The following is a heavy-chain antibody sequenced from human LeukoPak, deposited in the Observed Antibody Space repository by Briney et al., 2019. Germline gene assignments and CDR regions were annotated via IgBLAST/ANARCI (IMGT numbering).Heavy chain of an antibody. Sequence: SETLSPTCAVYGGSFSGYYWSWIRQPPGKGLEWIGEINHSGSTNYNPSLKSRVTISVDTSKNQFSLKLSSVTAADTAVYYCARGRLDWFHSDYWGQGTLVTVSS. J-gene: IGHJ4*02. D-gene: IGHD3-9*01. CDR1: GGSFSGYY. V-gene: IGHV4-34*01. CDR2: INHSGST. CDR3: ARGRLDWFHSDY.